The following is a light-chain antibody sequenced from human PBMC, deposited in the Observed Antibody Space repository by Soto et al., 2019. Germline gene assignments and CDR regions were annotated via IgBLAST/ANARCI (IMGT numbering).Light chain of an antibody. CDR3: QQYNNWPWT. J-gene: IGKJ1*01. CDR1: PSVSSSY. CDR2: AAS. V-gene: IGKV3-15*01. Sequence: EIGLTQSPGTLSVARGERATLSCRASPSVSSSYLAWYQQKPGQAPRLLIYAASTRATGIPARFSGSGSGTDFTLTIRSLQSEDFAVYYCQQYNNWPWTFGQGTKVDI.